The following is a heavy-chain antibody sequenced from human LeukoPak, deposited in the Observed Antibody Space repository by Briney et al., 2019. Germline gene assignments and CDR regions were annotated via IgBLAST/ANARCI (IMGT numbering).Heavy chain of an antibody. CDR1: GGSISSGSYY. D-gene: IGHD4-23*01. J-gene: IGHJ6*03. CDR3: ARSYGGNPRFYYYYMDV. V-gene: IGHV4-61*02. Sequence: SETLSLTCTVSGGSISSGSYYWSWIRQPAGKGLEWIGRIYTSGSTHYNPSLKSRVTISVDTSKNQFSLKLSSVTAADTAVYYCARSYGGNPRFYYYYMDVWGKGTTVTVSS. CDR2: IYTSGST.